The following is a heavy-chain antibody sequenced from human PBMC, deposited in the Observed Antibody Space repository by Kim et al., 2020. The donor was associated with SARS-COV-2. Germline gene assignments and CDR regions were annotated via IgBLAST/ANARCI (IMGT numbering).Heavy chain of an antibody. J-gene: IGHJ4*02. CDR3: ARGPNYSPFDY. V-gene: IGHV3-48*03. Sequence: GGSLRLSCAASGFTFSSYEMNWVRQAPGKGLEWVSYIIGSGTTLYYADSVRGRFTISRDNDKNSLYLQMNSLRAEDTAVYYCARGPNYSPFDYWGQGTLVTVSS. CDR1: GFTFSSYE. D-gene: IGHD4-4*01. CDR2: IIGSGTTL.